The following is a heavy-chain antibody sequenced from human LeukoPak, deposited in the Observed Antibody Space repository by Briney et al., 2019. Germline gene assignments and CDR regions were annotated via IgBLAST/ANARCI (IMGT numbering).Heavy chain of an antibody. J-gene: IGHJ5*02. CDR2: IIPIFGTA. D-gene: IGHD6-13*01. CDR1: GGTFSSYA. CDR3: ARVSRHLGYSSSGWFDP. V-gene: IGHV1-69*06. Sequence: SVKVSCKASGGTFSSYAISWVRQAPGQGLEWMGGIIPIFGTANYAQKFQGRVTITADKSTSTAYMELSSLRSEDTAVYYCARVSRHLGYSSSGWFDPWGQGTLVTVSS.